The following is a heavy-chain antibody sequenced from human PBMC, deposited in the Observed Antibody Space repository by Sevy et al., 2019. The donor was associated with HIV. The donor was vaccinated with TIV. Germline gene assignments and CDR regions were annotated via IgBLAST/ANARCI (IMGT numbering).Heavy chain of an antibody. CDR1: GGSISSGGYY. J-gene: IGHJ4*02. V-gene: IGHV4-31*03. CDR2: IYYSGST. D-gene: IGHD3-22*01. CDR3: ASREGDYYDSSGYYLN. Sequence: SETLSLTCTVSGGSISSGGYYWSWIRQHPGKGLEWIGYIYYSGSTYYNPSLKSRVTISVDTSKNQFSLKLSSVTAADTAVYHSASREGDYYDSSGYYLNWGQGTLVTVSS.